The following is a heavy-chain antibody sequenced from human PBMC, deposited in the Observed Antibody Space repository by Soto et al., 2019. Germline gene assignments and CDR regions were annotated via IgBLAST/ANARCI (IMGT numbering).Heavy chain of an antibody. CDR3: ARGLGIRGNWFDP. J-gene: IGHJ5*02. V-gene: IGHV3-7*01. D-gene: IGHD7-27*01. CDR2: IKQDGSEK. Sequence: EVQLVESGGGLVQPGGSLRLSCAASGFTFSSYWMSWVRQAPGKGLEWVANIKQDGSEKYYVDSVKGRFTISRDNAKNSLYLQMNSLRAEDTAVYYCARGLGIRGNWFDPWGQGTLVTVSP. CDR1: GFTFSSYW.